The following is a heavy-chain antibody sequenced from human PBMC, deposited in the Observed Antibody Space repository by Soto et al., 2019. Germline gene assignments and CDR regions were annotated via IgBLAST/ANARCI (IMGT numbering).Heavy chain of an antibody. J-gene: IGHJ6*02. D-gene: IGHD6-13*01. CDR2: IYSGGST. V-gene: IGHV3-53*01. CDR1: GFTVSSNY. CDR3: ARDAALMAAGTYYGMDV. Sequence: EVQLVESGGGLIQPGGSLRLSCAASGFTVSSNYMSWVRQAPGKGLEWVSVIYSGGSTYYADSVKGRFTISRDNSKNTXYLQMNSLRAEDTAVYYCARDAALMAAGTYYGMDVWGQGTTVTVSS.